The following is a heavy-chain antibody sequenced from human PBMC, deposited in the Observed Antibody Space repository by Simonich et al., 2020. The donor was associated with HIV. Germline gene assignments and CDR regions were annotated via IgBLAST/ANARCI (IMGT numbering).Heavy chain of an antibody. J-gene: IGHJ4*02. CDR1: GFTLDDYA. Sequence: EVQLVASGGGLVQPGRSLRLSCAASGFTLDDYAMHWVRQAPGKGQEWVAGRICNSGSRGDADSVKGRFTISRDNAKNSLYLQMNSLRAEDMALYYCAKDRYSSSSGSFDYWGQGTLVTVSS. D-gene: IGHD6-6*01. CDR3: AKDRYSSSSGSFDY. CDR2: RICNSGSR. V-gene: IGHV3-9*03.